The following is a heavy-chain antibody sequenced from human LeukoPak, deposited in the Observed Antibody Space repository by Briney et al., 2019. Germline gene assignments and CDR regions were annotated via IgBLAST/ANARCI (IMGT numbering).Heavy chain of an antibody. CDR2: ISTSGGTI. V-gene: IGHV3-48*03. CDR1: GFLFSSYE. CDR3: ARDIEFST. Sequence: PGGSLRLSCAASGFLFSSYEMNWVRQAPGKGLEWVSYISTSGGTIYYADSVKGRFTISRDNSKDTLYLQMNSLRAEDTAIYYCARDIEFSTWGLGTMVTVSS. D-gene: IGHD3-3*02. J-gene: IGHJ3*01.